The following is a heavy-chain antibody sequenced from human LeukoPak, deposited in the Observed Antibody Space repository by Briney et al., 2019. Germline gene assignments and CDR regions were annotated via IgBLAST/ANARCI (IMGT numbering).Heavy chain of an antibody. Sequence: GGSLRLSCAASGFTFSSYSMNWVRQAPGKGLEWVSSISSSSSYIYYADSVKGRFTISRDNSKNTLYLQMNSLRAEDTAVYYRAKASSRAYYGMDVWGQGTTVTVSS. CDR2: ISSSSSYI. D-gene: IGHD2-2*01. CDR1: GFTFSSYS. CDR3: AKASSRAYYGMDV. J-gene: IGHJ6*02. V-gene: IGHV3-21*01.